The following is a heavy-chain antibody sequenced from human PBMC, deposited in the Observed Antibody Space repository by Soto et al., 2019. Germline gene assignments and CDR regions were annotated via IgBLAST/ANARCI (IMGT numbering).Heavy chain of an antibody. CDR3: ARPYCSGGSCYNWFDP. V-gene: IGHV3-7*03. CDR2: IKQDGSQK. D-gene: IGHD2-15*01. J-gene: IGHJ5*02. Sequence: VGSLRLSCAASGFSFSSHWMSWVRQAPGKGLQWVANIKQDGSQKYYVDSVKGRFTIYRDNAKNSLYLQMNSLRAEDTAIYYCARPYCSGGSCYNWFDPWGQGTLVTVSS. CDR1: GFSFSSHW.